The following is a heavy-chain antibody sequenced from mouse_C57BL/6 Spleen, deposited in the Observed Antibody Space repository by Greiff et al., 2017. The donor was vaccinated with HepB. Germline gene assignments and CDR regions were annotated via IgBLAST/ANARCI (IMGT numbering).Heavy chain of an antibody. CDR2: IDPSDSYT. D-gene: IGHD1-1*01. Sequence: QVQLQQPGAELVMPGASVKLSCKASGYTFTSYWMHWVKQRPGQGLEWIGEIDPSDSYTNYNQKFKGKSTLTVDKSSSTAYMQLSSLTSEDSAVYYCARRDYGSSWFDYWGKGTTLTVSS. J-gene: IGHJ2*01. V-gene: IGHV1-69*01. CDR1: GYTFTSYW. CDR3: ARRDYGSSWFDY.